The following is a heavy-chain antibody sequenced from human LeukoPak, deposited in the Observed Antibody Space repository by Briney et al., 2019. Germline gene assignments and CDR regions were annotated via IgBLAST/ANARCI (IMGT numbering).Heavy chain of an antibody. Sequence: KPSETLSLTCTVSGGSISSSSYYWGWIRQPPGKGLEWIGSTYYSGSTYYNPSLKSRVTISVDTSKNQFSLKLSSVTAADTAVYYCARHVRGIAVAGTYFDYWGQGTLVTVSS. J-gene: IGHJ4*02. CDR2: TYYSGST. CDR1: GGSISSSSYY. V-gene: IGHV4-39*01. D-gene: IGHD6-19*01. CDR3: ARHVRGIAVAGTYFDY.